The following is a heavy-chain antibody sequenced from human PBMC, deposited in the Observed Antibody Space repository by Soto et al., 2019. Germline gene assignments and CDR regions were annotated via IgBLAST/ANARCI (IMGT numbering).Heavy chain of an antibody. CDR3: ARDASGTTSFLVS. D-gene: IGHD1-1*01. Sequence: QVQLVESGGGVVQPGKSLRLSCVVSGFSFSTSGMHWVRQVPGKGLEWISAIWLDGSERYYRDSVKGRLTISRDNSKNSLFLQMNSLRAEDTAVYFCARDASGTTSFLVSWGQGTLGTVSS. CDR1: GFSFSTSG. V-gene: IGHV3-33*01. CDR2: IWLDGSER. J-gene: IGHJ5*01.